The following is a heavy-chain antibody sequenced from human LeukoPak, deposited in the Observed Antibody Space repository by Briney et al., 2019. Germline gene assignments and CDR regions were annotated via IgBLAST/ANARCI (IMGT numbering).Heavy chain of an antibody. J-gene: IGHJ4*02. D-gene: IGHD1-26*01. CDR3: AKGHLSGSYGN. CDR2: ISSSSSYI. CDR1: GFTFSSYS. Sequence: GGSLRLSCAASGFTFSSYSMNWVRQAPGKGLEWVSSISSSSSYIYYADSVKGRFTISRDNAKNTLYLQMNSLRAEDTAVYYCAKGHLSGSYGNWGQGTLVTVSS. V-gene: IGHV3-21*04.